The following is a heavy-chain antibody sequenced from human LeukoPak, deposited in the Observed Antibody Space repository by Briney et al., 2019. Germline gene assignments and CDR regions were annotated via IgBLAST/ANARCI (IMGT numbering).Heavy chain of an antibody. J-gene: IGHJ4*02. CDR2: IYSGGST. Sequence: PGGSLRLSCAASGFSVSSNYMSWVRQAPGKGLEWVSVIYSGGSTYYADSVKGRFTVSRDNSKNTLYLQMNSLRAEDTAVYYCAKKMTITGWLYYFDYWGQGTLVTVSS. V-gene: IGHV3-53*01. CDR3: AKKMTITGWLYYFDY. CDR1: GFSVSSNY. D-gene: IGHD5-24*01.